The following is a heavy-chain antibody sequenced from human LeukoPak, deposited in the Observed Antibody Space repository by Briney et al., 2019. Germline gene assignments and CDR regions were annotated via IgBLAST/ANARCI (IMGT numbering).Heavy chain of an antibody. CDR3: ARARTYCSGGSCYAWYFQH. J-gene: IGHJ1*01. CDR1: GGSISSYY. CDR2: IYYSEST. Sequence: SETLSLTCTVSGGSISSYYWSWIRQPPGKGLEWIGYIYYSESTNYNPSLKSRVTISVDTSKNQFSLKLSSVTAADTAVYYCARARTYCSGGSCYAWYFQHWGQGTLVTVSS. D-gene: IGHD2-15*01. V-gene: IGHV4-59*01.